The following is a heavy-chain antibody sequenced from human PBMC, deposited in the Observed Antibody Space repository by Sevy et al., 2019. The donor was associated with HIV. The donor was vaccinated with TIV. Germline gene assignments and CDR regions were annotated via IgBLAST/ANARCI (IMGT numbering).Heavy chain of an antibody. CDR1: AYTFTGHY. CDR3: ARGGVVVEPAARGYFDY. J-gene: IGHJ4*02. Sequence: ASVKVSCKASAYTFTGHYIHWVRQAPGQGLECMGWINPNSGGTIYAQKFQGRVTRKRDTSISTAYMELRRLRSDDTAVYYCARGGVVVEPAARGYFDYWGQGTLVTVSS. D-gene: IGHD2-2*01. CDR2: INPNSGGT. V-gene: IGHV1-2*02.